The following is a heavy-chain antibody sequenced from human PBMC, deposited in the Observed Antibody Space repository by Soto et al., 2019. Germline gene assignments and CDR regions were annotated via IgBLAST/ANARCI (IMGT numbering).Heavy chain of an antibody. CDR3: ARDLGRYFDWLLSGPSPGDY. Sequence: QVQLVQSGAEVKKPGASVKVSCKASGYTFTSYAMHWVRQAPGQRLEWMGWINAGNGNTKYSQKFQGRVTITRDTSASTAYMELSSLRSEDTAVYYCARDLGRYFDWLLSGPSPGDYWGQGTLVTVSS. V-gene: IGHV1-3*01. CDR2: INAGNGNT. CDR1: GYTFTSYA. D-gene: IGHD3-9*01. J-gene: IGHJ4*02.